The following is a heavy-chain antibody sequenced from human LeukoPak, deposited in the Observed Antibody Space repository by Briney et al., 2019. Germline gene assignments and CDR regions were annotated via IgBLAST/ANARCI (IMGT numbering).Heavy chain of an antibody. CDR2: ISAYNGNT. D-gene: IGHD3-16*02. CDR3: ARESDYVWGSYRPDAFDI. Sequence: GASVKVSCKASGYTFTSYGISWVRQAPGQGLEWMGWISAYNGNTNYAQKLQGRVTMTTDTSTSTAYMELRSLRSDDTAVYYCARESDYVWGSYRPDAFDIWGQGTMVTVSS. CDR1: GYTFTSYG. V-gene: IGHV1-18*01. J-gene: IGHJ3*02.